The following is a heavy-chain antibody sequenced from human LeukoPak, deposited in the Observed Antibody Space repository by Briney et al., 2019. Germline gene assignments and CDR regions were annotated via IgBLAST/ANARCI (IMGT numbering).Heavy chain of an antibody. CDR2: IRYDGSNK. V-gene: IGHV3-30*02. D-gene: IGHD3-3*01. CDR3: ARSITIFGVGPTFDP. J-gene: IGHJ5*02. CDR1: GFTFSSYG. Sequence: PGGSLRLSCAASGFTFSSYGMHWVRQAPGKGLEWVAFIRYDGSNKYYADSVKGRFTISRDNSKNTLYLQMNSLRAEDTAVYYCARSITIFGVGPTFDPWGQGTLVTVSS.